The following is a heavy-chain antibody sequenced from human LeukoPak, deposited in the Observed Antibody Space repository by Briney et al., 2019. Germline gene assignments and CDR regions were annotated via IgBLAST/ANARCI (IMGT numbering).Heavy chain of an antibody. V-gene: IGHV3-23*01. CDR1: GFTFSSYW. J-gene: IGHJ4*02. D-gene: IGHD2-2*01. CDR2: ISGSGGGT. CDR3: AKDLADIVVVPAADFDY. Sequence: GGSLRLSCAASGFTFSSYWMSWVRQAPGKGLEWVSAISGSGGGTYYADSVKGRFTISRDNSKNTLYLQMNSLRAEDTAVYYCAKDLADIVVVPAADFDYWGQGTLVTVSS.